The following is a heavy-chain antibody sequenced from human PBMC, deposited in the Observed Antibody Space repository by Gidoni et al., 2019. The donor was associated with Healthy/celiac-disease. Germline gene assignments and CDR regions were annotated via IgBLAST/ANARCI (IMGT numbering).Heavy chain of an antibody. V-gene: IGHV3-66*01. D-gene: IGHD3-10*01. Sequence: EVQLVESGGGLVQPGGSLRLSCAASGFTVSSNYMSWVRQAPGKGLEWVSVIYSVGSTYYADSVKGRFTISRDNSKNTLYLQMNSLRAEDTAVYYCASGLLWFGELFPFDYWGQGTLVTVSS. CDR1: GFTVSSNY. CDR2: IYSVGST. J-gene: IGHJ4*02. CDR3: ASGLLWFGELFPFDY.